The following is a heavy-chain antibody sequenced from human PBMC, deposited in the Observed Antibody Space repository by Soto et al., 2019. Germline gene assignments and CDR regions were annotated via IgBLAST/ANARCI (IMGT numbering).Heavy chain of an antibody. CDR1: GYTFTSYG. J-gene: IGHJ6*02. CDR3: ARRTSERPYYYGMDV. V-gene: IGHV1-18*01. CDR2: ISAYNGNT. Sequence: ASVKVSCKASGYTFTSYGISWVRQAPGQGLEWMGWISAYNGNTNYAQKLQGRVTMTTDTSTSTAYMELRSLRSDDTAVYYCARRTSERPYYYGMDVWGQGTTVTVSS.